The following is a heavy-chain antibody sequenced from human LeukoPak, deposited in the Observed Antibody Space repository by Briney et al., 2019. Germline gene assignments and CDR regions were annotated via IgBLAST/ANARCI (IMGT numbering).Heavy chain of an antibody. CDR1: GGSISSGGYS. Sequence: SHTLSLTCAASGGSISSGGYSWIWIPQPPGKGLEWIGYIYHSGSTYYNPSLKRRISTSVDRSKHQFPLKLSSVTAADTAVHYRARGLWFGELEGSWFDPWGQGTLVTVSS. CDR2: IYHSGST. CDR3: ARGLWFGELEGSWFDP. V-gene: IGHV4-30-2*01. D-gene: IGHD3-10*01. J-gene: IGHJ5*02.